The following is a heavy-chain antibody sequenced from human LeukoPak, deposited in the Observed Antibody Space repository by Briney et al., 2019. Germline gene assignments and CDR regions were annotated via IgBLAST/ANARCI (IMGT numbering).Heavy chain of an antibody. V-gene: IGHV3-21*01. Sequence: GGSLRLSCAASGFTFSSYTMNWVRQALGKGLEWVSSISSNSLYIHYADSVKGRFTISRDNAKNSLYLQMNSLRAEDTAVYYCARDSVSRRIAASGVDAFDIWGQGTMVTVSS. CDR3: ARDSVSRRIAASGVDAFDI. CDR2: ISSNSLYI. J-gene: IGHJ3*02. D-gene: IGHD6-13*01. CDR1: GFTFSSYT.